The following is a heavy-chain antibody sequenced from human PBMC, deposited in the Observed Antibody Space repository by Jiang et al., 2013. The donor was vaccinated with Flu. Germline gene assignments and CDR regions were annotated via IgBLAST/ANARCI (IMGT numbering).Heavy chain of an antibody. CDR2: LSYDGGDK. V-gene: IGHV3-30-3*01. D-gene: IGHD4-11*01. J-gene: IGHJ2*01. CDR3: ARAGDYDNSWYFDL. CDR1: GFIFSNYA. Sequence: QLVESGGGVVQPGRSLRLSCEASGFIFSNYAIHWVRQAPGKGLDWVAVLSYDGGDKYYADSVKGRFTISRDNSKNTLYLQMNSLRTEDTAVYYCARAGDYDNSWYFDLWGRGSLVTVSS.